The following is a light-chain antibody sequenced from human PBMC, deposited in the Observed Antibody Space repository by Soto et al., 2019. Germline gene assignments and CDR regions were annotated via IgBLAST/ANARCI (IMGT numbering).Light chain of an antibody. CDR2: DVR. V-gene: IGLV2-14*01. J-gene: IGLJ1*01. CDR1: GSDVGGYNY. CDR3: SSYTSSTTQV. Sequence: QSALTQPASVSGSPGQSITISCTGTGSDVGGYNYVSWYQQHPGKAPKLMIYDVRNRPSGVSNRFSGSKSGNTASLTISGLQAEDEADYYCSSYTSSTTQVFGTGTKLTVL.